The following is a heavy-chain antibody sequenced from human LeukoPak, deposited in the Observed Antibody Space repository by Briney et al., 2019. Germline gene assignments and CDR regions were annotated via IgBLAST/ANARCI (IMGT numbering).Heavy chain of an antibody. CDR1: GFTFSSYG. D-gene: IGHD3-16*01. CDR3: ASGAEWFGGVIHH. V-gene: IGHV3-33*01. J-gene: IGHJ1*01. CDR2: IWYDGSSK. Sequence: PGGSLRLSCAASGFTFSSYGMHWVRQAPGKGLEWVAVIWYDGSSKYYADSVKGRFTISRDNSKNTLYLQMNSLRAEDTAVYYCASGAEWFGGVIHHWGQGTLVTVSS.